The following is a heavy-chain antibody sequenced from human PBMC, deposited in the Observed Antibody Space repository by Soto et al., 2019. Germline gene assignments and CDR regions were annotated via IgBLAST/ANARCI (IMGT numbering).Heavy chain of an antibody. CDR3: GRDLRDWDSGSYSYDY. J-gene: IGHJ4*02. CDR1: GFTFSSYW. Sequence: GGSLRLSCAASGFTFSSYWMSWVRQAPGKGLEWVANIKQDGGEKYYVDSVKGRFTISRDNAKNSLYLQMNSLRAEDTAVYYCGRDLRDWDSGSYSYDYWGQGTLVTVS. CDR2: IKQDGGEK. D-gene: IGHD1-26*01. V-gene: IGHV3-7*04.